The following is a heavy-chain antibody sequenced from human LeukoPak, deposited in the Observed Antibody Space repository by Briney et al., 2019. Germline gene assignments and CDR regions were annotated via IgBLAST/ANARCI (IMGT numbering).Heavy chain of an antibody. CDR1: GYTFINYH. CDR3: VRGIGIAARLLGD. CDR2: INPTSGVT. D-gene: IGHD6-6*01. J-gene: IGHJ4*02. Sequence: ASVQLSCKASGYTFINYHVHWVRQAPGQGLEWMGIINPTSGVTGYAQKFQGRLTVTRDTFTSTVYMELNSLISEDSAVYYCVRGIGIAARLLGDWGRGTLVTASS. V-gene: IGHV1-46*01.